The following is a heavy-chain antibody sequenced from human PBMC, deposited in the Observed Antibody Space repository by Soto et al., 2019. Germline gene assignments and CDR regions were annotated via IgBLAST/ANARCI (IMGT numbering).Heavy chain of an antibody. D-gene: IGHD3-22*01. CDR3: TRCGIRYHSIGYYLGIDGMDV. J-gene: IGHJ6*02. CDR2: TIPMFGTT. CDR1: GGTFNSYA. Sequence: QVQLVQSGAEVKKPESSVRVSCKASGGTFNSYAITWVRQAPGQGLEWMGGTIPMFGTTNYAEKFQGRVTXGADESXXTAYMELSSLRSEDTAVYYCTRCGIRYHSIGYYLGIDGMDVWGQGTTVIVSS. V-gene: IGHV1-69*12.